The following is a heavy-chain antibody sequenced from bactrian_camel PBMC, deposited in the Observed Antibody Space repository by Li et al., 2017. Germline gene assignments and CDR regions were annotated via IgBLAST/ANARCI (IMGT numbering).Heavy chain of an antibody. J-gene: IGHJ4*01. Sequence: VQLVESGGGLVQPGGSLRLSCAASRNTYSTNCMGWFRQAPGKEREGVAGIRTGSGNTYYSESVKGRFSISRDNAKNTVYLRLNGLKPEDTAVCYCATTLVVTVKLGYRPYNYWGQGTQVTVS. D-gene: IGHD5*01. CDR2: IRTGSGNT. CDR3: ATTLVVTVKLGYRPYNY. V-gene: IGHV3S54*01. CDR1: RNTYSTNC.